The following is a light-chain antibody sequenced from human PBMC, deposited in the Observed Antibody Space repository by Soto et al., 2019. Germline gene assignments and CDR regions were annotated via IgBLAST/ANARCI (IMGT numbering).Light chain of an antibody. CDR2: GAS. J-gene: IGKJ5*01. V-gene: IGKV3-15*01. Sequence: EIVMTQSPATLSVSPGETATLSCRASQTITTNLAWYQKKPGQAPRLLIYGASTRATGIPDRFSGSGSGTEFTLTISSLQSEDFAFYYCQHYNNWPITFGQGTRLYIK. CDR3: QHYNNWPIT. CDR1: QTITTN.